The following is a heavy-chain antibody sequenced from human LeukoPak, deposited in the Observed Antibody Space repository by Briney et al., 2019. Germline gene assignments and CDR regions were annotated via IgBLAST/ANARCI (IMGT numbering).Heavy chain of an antibody. D-gene: IGHD4-17*01. V-gene: IGHV3-21*01. CDR2: ISSSSNYI. Sequence: GGSLRLSCAASGFIFSSYSMNWVRQAPGKGLEWVSSISSSSNYIYYGDSVRGRFTISRDNAKNSLYLQMNSLRAEDTAVYYCAGGDGDHDYFDYWGQGILVTVSS. CDR3: AGGDGDHDYFDY. J-gene: IGHJ4*02. CDR1: GFIFSSYS.